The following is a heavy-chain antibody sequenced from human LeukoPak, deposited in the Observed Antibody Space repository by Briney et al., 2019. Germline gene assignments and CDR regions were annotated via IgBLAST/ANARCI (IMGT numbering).Heavy chain of an antibody. J-gene: IGHJ4*02. D-gene: IGHD2-8*02. V-gene: IGHV4-34*01. CDR1: GGSFSGYY. Sequence: SETLSLTCAGYGGSFSGYYWSWIRQPPGKGREWIGEINHSGSTNYNPSLKSRVTISVDTSKNQFSLKLSSVTAADTAVYYCARGLVAHYDYWGQGTLVTLSS. CDR2: INHSGST. CDR3: ARGLVAHYDY.